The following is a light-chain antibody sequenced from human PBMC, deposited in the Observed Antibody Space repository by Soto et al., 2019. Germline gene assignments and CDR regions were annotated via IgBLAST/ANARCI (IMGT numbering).Light chain of an antibody. Sequence: DIQLTQSSSFLSASVGDRVTITCRASQGIGTYVAWYQQKPGTAPNLLIYAASTLQSGVPPRFSGSGSGTEFTLTISSLQPEDFATYYCQQVNSHPLTFGGGTKV. CDR1: QGIGTY. CDR2: AAS. J-gene: IGKJ4*01. CDR3: QQVNSHPLT. V-gene: IGKV1-9*01.